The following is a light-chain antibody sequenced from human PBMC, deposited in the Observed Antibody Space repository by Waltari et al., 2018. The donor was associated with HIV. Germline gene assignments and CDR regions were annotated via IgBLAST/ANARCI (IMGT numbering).Light chain of an antibody. J-gene: IGKJ2*01. CDR2: DAS. V-gene: IGKV3-15*01. CDR3: QQYNNWPPGT. Sequence: EIVMTQSPATLSVSQGERATLSCRASQSVRSNLAWYQQKPGQAPRLLIYDASTRATGIPARFSGSGSGTYFTLTISSLQSEDFAVYYCQQYNNWPPGTFGQGAKLEIK. CDR1: QSVRSN.